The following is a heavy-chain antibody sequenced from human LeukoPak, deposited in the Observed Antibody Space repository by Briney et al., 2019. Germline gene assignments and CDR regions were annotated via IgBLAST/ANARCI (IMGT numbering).Heavy chain of an antibody. Sequence: SETLSLTCAVSGAPISHYYWSWIRQPPGKGPEWIGYIYGNGTTYYNPSLMSRVAMSVDTSRRHFSLILRSVTAADTAVYYGARTPCSRASCYDGRGNAFDVWGRGTGVTVS. D-gene: IGHD2-2*01. CDR3: ARTPCSRASCYDGRGNAFDV. V-gene: IGHV4-4*09. CDR1: GAPISHYY. J-gene: IGHJ3*01. CDR2: IYGNGTT.